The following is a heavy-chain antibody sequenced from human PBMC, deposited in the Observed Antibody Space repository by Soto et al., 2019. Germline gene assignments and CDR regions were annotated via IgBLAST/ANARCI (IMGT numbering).Heavy chain of an antibody. CDR1: GGSFSGYY. J-gene: IGHJ6*02. D-gene: IGHD3-3*02. Sequence: SETLSLTCAVYGGSFSGYYWSWIRQPPGKGLEWIGEINHSGSTNYNPSLKSRVTISVDTSKNQFSLKLSSVTAADTAVYYCARVRHFWDYYGMDVWGQGTTVTVSS. V-gene: IGHV4-34*01. CDR3: ARVRHFWDYYGMDV. CDR2: INHSGST.